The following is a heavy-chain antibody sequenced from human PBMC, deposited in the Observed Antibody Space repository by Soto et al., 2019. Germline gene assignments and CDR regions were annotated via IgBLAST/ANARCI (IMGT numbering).Heavy chain of an antibody. CDR2: INHRGNT. D-gene: IGHD3-22*01. Sequence: PSETLSLTCAVYVGSFSGYYWTWIRQPPGKGLEWIGEINHRGNTKCNPSLKSRVTIAVDTSKNQFSLKLSSVTAADTALYYCSRGGHYYHSMIWGPGTLVTVSS. CDR1: VGSFSGYY. CDR3: SRGGHYYHSMI. V-gene: IGHV4-34*01. J-gene: IGHJ4*02.